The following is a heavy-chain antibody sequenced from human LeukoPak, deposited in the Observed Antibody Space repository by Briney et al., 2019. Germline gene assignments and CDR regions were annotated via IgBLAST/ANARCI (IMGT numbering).Heavy chain of an antibody. CDR2: IRYDGSNK. CDR1: GFTFSSYG. Sequence: GGSLRLSCAASGFTFSSYGMHWVRQAPGKGLEWVAFIRYDGSNKYYADSVKGRFTISRDNSKNTLYLQMNSLRAEDTAVYYCAKAGYDYVWGSYRDLPFDYWGQGTLVTVSS. V-gene: IGHV3-30*02. D-gene: IGHD3-16*02. J-gene: IGHJ4*02. CDR3: AKAGYDYVWGSYRDLPFDY.